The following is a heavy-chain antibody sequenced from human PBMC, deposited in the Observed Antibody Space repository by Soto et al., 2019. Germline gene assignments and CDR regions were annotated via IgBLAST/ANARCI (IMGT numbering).Heavy chain of an antibody. CDR1: GFAFSSYW. V-gene: IGHV3-74*01. CDR2: INSDGTRT. Sequence: EVQLVESGGGLVQPGGSLRLSCAVSGFAFSSYWMHWVRQTPGKGLVWVSRINSDGTRTAYADSVKGRFTISRDNAKDTLYLEMNSLRAEDTAVYYCARDGWDLEWLLRVYSYMDVWGKGTTVTVSS. CDR3: ARDGWDLEWLLRVYSYMDV. D-gene: IGHD3-3*01. J-gene: IGHJ6*03.